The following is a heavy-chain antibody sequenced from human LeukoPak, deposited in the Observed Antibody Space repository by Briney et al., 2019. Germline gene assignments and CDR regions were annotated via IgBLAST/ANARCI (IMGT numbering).Heavy chain of an antibody. CDR1: GFTFSSFA. CDR2: ISYDGSNK. CDR3: ARVEYSTSWYFFDN. D-gene: IGHD6-13*01. J-gene: IGHJ4*02. Sequence: QPGGSLRLSCAASGFTFSSFAMNWVRQAPGKGLEWVAVISYDGSNKYYADSVTGRFTISRDNSKTTLYLLMNSLRAEDTAVYYYARVEYSTSWYFFDNWGQGTLVTVSS. V-gene: IGHV3-30*04.